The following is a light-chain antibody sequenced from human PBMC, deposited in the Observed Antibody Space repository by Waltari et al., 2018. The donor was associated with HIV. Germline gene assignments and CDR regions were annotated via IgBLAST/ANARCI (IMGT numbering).Light chain of an antibody. Sequence: QSVLTQPPSVSGAPGQSVTISCTGSSSNIGAVYDVPWYQQLPGTAPKLLIYGNRNRPSGVPDRFSGSKSGTSASLAITGLQAEDEADYYCQSYDSSLSGYYVFGTGTKVTVL. CDR2: GNR. CDR3: QSYDSSLSGYYV. V-gene: IGLV1-40*01. J-gene: IGLJ1*01. CDR1: SSNIGAVYD.